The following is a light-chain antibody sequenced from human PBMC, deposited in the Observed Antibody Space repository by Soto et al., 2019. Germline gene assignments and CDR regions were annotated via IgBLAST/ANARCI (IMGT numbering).Light chain of an antibody. CDR3: SSYAGNNNVV. Sequence: QSALTQPPSASGSPGQSVTIYCTGTSSDVGGYNYVSWYQQHPGKAPKLMIYEVTKRPSGVPDRFSGSKSGNTASLTVSGLQAEDEADYYCSSYAGNNNVVFGGGTKLTVL. V-gene: IGLV2-8*01. J-gene: IGLJ2*01. CDR1: SSDVGGYNY. CDR2: EVT.